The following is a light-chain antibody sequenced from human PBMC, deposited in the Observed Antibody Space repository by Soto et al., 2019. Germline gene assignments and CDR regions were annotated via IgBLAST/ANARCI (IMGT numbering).Light chain of an antibody. CDR3: SSYAASNTLV. CDR2: EVN. Sequence: QSALTQPPSASGSPGQSVTISCTGTSSDIGGYDYVSWYQQHPGKAPKLIIYEVNKRPSGVSDRFSGSKSGNTASLTISGLQAEDEADYYCSSYAASNTLVFAGGTQLTVL. J-gene: IGLJ2*01. V-gene: IGLV2-8*01. CDR1: SSDIGGYDY.